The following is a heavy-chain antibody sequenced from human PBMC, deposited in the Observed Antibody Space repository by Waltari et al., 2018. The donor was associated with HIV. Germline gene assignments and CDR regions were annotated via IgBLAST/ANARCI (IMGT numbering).Heavy chain of an antibody. D-gene: IGHD1-26*01. V-gene: IGHV4-4*02. CDR1: GASISDPNW. CDR2: MSHSGDT. CDR3: ARGPTPGGSYRYLDHNWFDP. J-gene: IGHJ5*02. Sequence: QVQLQESGPGLVKPSGTLSLTCAVSGASISDPNWWNWVRQSPGKGLEWVGEMSHSGDTNYNPSLESRVTISIDESENQLSLKVTSVTAADTAIYYCARGPTPGGSYRYLDHNWFDPWGQGTLVTVSS.